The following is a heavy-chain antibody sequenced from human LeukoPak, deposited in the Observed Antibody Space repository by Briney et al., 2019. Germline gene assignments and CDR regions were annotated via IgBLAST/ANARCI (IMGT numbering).Heavy chain of an antibody. CDR2: IYHTEST. Sequence: SETLSLTCAVSGGSISVPNWWSWVRQPPGKGLEWIGEIYHTESTNYNPSLKSRVTISIDKSKNQFSLRLSSVTAADTAVYYCARYYYYYMDVWGKGTSVTVSS. CDR1: GGSISVPNW. V-gene: IGHV4-4*02. J-gene: IGHJ6*03. CDR3: ARYYYYYMDV.